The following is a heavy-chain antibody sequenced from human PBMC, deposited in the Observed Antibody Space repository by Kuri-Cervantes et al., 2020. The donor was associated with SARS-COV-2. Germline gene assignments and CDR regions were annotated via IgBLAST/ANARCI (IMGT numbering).Heavy chain of an antibody. D-gene: IGHD3-3*01. CDR2: INHSGSA. J-gene: IGHJ3*02. Sequence: ESLKISCALYGGPFSGFYWSWIRQTPGKGLEWIGEINHSGSANYNPSLKSRVTISVDTSKNQFSLKLSSVAAADTAVYYCARASTTIYGVLIMLFSSNAFAIWGQGTLVTVSS. CDR1: GGPFSGFY. CDR3: ARASTTIYGVLIMLFSSNAFAI. V-gene: IGHV4-34*01.